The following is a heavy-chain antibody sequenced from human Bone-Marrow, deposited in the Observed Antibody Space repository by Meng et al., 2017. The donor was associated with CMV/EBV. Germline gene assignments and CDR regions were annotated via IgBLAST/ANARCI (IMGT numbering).Heavy chain of an antibody. V-gene: IGHV3-21*04. D-gene: IGHD6-13*01. Sequence: GGSLRLSCAASGFTFSYYYMSGVRQAPGKGLEWVSSISTSGNYIYYADSLKGRFTISRNNAKNSLYLQMNSLRAEDTAVYYCAKLIDSSSNDYWGQGTLVTVSS. CDR1: GFTFSYYY. CDR2: ISTSGNYI. CDR3: AKLIDSSSNDY. J-gene: IGHJ4*02.